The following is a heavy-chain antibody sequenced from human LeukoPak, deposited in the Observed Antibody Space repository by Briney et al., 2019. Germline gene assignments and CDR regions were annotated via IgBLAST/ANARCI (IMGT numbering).Heavy chain of an antibody. CDR1: GFSFSSYN. CDR2: ITSSSTYT. J-gene: IGHJ3*02. CDR3: ASDYYDSSAFDI. D-gene: IGHD3-22*01. V-gene: IGHV3-21*01. Sequence: KPGGSLRLSCAASGFSFSSYNMNWVRQTPGKGLEWVSSITSSSTYTFYADSVKGRFTISRDNAKNSLYLQMNSLRAEDTAVYYCASDYYDSSAFDIWGQGTMVTVSS.